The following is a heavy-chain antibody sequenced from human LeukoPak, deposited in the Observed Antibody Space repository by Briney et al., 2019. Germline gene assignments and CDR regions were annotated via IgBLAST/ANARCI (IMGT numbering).Heavy chain of an antibody. CDR3: ARRRQWLVGRASYYYGMDV. D-gene: IGHD6-19*01. J-gene: IGHJ6*02. V-gene: IGHV3-33*01. CDR1: GFTFSSYG. Sequence: GGSLRLSCAASGFTFSSYGMHWVRQTPGKGLEWVAVIWFDGSNIYYADSVKGRFIISRDNSRNTLYLQMDSLRAEDTAVYCCARRRQWLVGRASYYYGMDVWGQGTTVTVSS. CDR2: IWFDGSNI.